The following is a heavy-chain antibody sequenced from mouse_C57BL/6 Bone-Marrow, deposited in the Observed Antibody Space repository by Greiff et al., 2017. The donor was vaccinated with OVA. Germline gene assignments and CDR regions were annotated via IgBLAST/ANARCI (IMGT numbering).Heavy chain of an antibody. CDR1: GFTFSSYG. J-gene: IGHJ3*01. D-gene: IGHD1-1*01. Sequence: EVQGVEPGGDLVKPGGSLKLSCAASGFTFSSYGMSWVRQTPDQRLEWVATISSGGSYTYYPDSVKGRFTISRDNAKNTLYLQMSSLTSEDTAMYYCARIYYYGSSPYWGQGTLVTVSA. CDR2: ISSGGSYT. V-gene: IGHV5-6*01. CDR3: ARIYYYGSSPY.